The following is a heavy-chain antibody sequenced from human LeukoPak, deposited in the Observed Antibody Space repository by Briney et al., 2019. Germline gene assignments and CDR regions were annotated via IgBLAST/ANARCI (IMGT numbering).Heavy chain of an antibody. CDR2: ISSSSDTT. J-gene: IGHJ4*02. CDR1: GFTFSSYS. D-gene: IGHD5-18*01. Sequence: GGSLRLSCAASGFTFSSYSMSWVRQAPGKGLEWVSTISSSSDTTYSADSVKGRFTISRDNSKNTLYLQMKSLRAEDTAVYYCAKSRGYSYATYYFDYWGQGTLVTVSS. CDR3: AKSRGYSYATYYFDY. V-gene: IGHV3-23*01.